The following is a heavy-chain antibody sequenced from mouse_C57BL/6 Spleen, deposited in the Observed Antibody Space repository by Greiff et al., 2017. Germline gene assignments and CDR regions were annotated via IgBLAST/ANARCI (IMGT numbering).Heavy chain of an antibody. D-gene: IGHD2-4*01. CDR2: ISSGSSTI. CDR1: GFTFSDYG. Sequence: EVQLVESGGGLVKPGGSLKLSCAASGFTFSDYGMHWVRQAPEKGLEWVAYISSGSSTIYYADTVKGRFTISRDNAKNTLFLQMTSLRSEDTAMYYCARAGGLRPSYAMDYWGQGTSVTVSS. J-gene: IGHJ4*01. V-gene: IGHV5-17*01. CDR3: ARAGGLRPSYAMDY.